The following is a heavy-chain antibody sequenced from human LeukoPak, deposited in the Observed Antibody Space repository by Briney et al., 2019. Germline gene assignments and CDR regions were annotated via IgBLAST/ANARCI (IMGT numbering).Heavy chain of an antibody. V-gene: IGHV3-23*01. D-gene: IGHD6-19*01. J-gene: IGHJ4*02. CDR3: AKVNIAVAGTN. CDR2: ISGSGGST. Sequence: SCKASGGTFSSYAMSWVRQAPGKGLEWVSAISGSGGSTYYADSVKGRFTISRDNSKNTLYLQMNSLRAEDTAVYYCAKVNIAVAGTNWGQGTLVTVSS. CDR1: GGTFSSYA.